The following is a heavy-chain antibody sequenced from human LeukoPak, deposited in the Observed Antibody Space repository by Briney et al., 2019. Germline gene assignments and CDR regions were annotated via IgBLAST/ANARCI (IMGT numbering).Heavy chain of an antibody. V-gene: IGHV3-7*03. J-gene: IGHJ3*02. D-gene: IGHD3-22*01. CDR2: IKQDGSEK. CDR3: ARGTYDSSGYPDDAFDI. CDR1: GFTFSSYW. Sequence: GSLRLSCAASGFTFSSYWMSWVRQAPGKGLEWVANIKQDGSEKYYVDSVKGRFTISRDNAKNSLYLQMNSLRAEDTAVYYCARGTYDSSGYPDDAFDIWGQGTMVTVSS.